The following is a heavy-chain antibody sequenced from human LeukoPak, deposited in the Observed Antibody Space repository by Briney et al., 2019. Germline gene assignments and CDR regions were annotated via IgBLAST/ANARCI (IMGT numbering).Heavy chain of an antibody. V-gene: IGHV3-7*01. CDR3: ARNCTNGLYYRY. CDR1: GFTFSSYC. D-gene: IGHD2-8*01. CDR2: IKQDGSEK. J-gene: IGHJ4*02. Sequence: PGGSLRLSCAASGFTFSSYCMSWVRQAPGKGLEWVANIKQDGSEKYYVDSVKGRFTISRDNAKNSLYLQMNSLRAEDTAVYYCARNCTNGLYYRYWGQGTLVTVSS.